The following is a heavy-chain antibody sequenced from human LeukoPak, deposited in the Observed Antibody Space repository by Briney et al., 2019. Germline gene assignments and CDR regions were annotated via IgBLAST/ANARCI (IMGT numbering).Heavy chain of an antibody. J-gene: IGHJ4*02. D-gene: IGHD5-18*01. CDR3: ARTDTAMVTGYFDY. CDR2: ISSSSSYI. Sequence: PGRSLRLSCAASGFTFSSYSMNWVRQAPGKGLEWVSSISSSSSYIYYADSVKGRFTISRVNAKNSLYLQMNSLRAEDTAVYYCARTDTAMVTGYFDYWGQGTLVTVSS. CDR1: GFTFSSYS. V-gene: IGHV3-21*01.